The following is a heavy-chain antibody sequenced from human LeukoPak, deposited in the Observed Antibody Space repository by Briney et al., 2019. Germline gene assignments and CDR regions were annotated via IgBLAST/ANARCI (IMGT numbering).Heavy chain of an antibody. V-gene: IGHV1-2*06. D-gene: IGHD2-2*01. J-gene: IGHJ4*02. CDR1: GYIFTDCY. CDR2: INPNSGGT. Sequence: ASVKVSCKASGYIFTDCYIHWVRQAPGQGHEWMGRINPNSGGTNFAQKFQARVTMTSDTSISTAYMEVSGLESDDTAVYYCARARYCYTTSCPLDYWGQGTLVTVSS. CDR3: ARARYCYTTSCPLDY.